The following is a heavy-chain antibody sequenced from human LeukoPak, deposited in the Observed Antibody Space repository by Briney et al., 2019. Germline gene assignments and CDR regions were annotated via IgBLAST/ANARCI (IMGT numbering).Heavy chain of an antibody. CDR1: GFSFSNYA. CDR2: ISSSGSNT. CDR3: SEGRTTSSYLAHDH. V-gene: IGHV3-23*01. Sequence: PGGSLRLSCAASGFSFSNYAMSWVRQAPGKGLEWVSAISSSGSNTYYADSVKGRFTISRDNSRNILYLHMNTLRAEDTAMYYCSEGRTTSSYLAHDHWGQGTLVTVSS. J-gene: IGHJ5*02. D-gene: IGHD2/OR15-2a*01.